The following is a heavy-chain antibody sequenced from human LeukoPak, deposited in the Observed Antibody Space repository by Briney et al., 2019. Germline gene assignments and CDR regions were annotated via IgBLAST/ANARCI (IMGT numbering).Heavy chain of an antibody. J-gene: IGHJ4*02. D-gene: IGHD3-3*01. CDR3: ACSYDFWSGPDY. CDR1: GFTFSDYY. Sequence: GGSLRLSWAASGFTFSDYYMSWIRQAPGKGLEWVSYISSSGSTIYYADSVKGRFTISRDNAKNSLYLQMNSLRAEDTAVYYCACSYDFWSGPDYWGQGTLVTVSS. V-gene: IGHV3-11*01. CDR2: ISSSGSTI.